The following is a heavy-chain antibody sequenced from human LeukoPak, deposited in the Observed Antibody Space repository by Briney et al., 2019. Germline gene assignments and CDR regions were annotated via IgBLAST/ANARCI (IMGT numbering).Heavy chain of an antibody. D-gene: IGHD6-19*01. CDR2: IRYDGSNK. J-gene: IGHJ4*02. V-gene: IGHV3-30*02. CDR1: GFTFSSYG. CDR3: AKDEGQWLVKGRYHFDY. Sequence: SGGSLRLSCAASGFTFSSYGMHWVRQAPGKGLEGVAFIRYDGSNKYYADSVKGRFTISRDNSKNTLYLQMYSLRAEDTAVYYCAKDEGQWLVKGRYHFDYWGQGTLVTVSS.